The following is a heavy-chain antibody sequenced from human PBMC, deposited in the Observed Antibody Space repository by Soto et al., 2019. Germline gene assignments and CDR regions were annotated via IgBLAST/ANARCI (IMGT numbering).Heavy chain of an antibody. CDR3: ARSESPLKVISLFDS. CDR1: GFSISGYY. J-gene: IGHJ4*02. Sequence: SGGSLRLSCAASGFSISGYYMSWIRQAPGKGLEWLAYISQSYSYTNYADSVKGRFTISRDNANDSVYLQMNSLRVDDSAIYYCARSESPLKVISLFDSWGEGALVTVSS. CDR2: ISQSYSYT. D-gene: IGHD3-22*01. V-gene: IGHV3-11*06.